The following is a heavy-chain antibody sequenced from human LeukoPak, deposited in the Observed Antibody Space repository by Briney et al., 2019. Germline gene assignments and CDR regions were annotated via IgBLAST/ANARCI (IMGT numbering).Heavy chain of an antibody. CDR3: ARDLVHYYGSDGMDV. D-gene: IGHD3-10*01. CDR2: IYYSGST. J-gene: IGHJ6*03. CDR1: GGSISSSSYY. V-gene: IGHV4-39*07. Sequence: SETLSLTCTVSGGSISSSSYYWGWIRQPPGKGLEWIGSIYYSGSTYYNPSLKSRVTISVDTSKNQFSLKLSSVTAADTAVYYCARDLVHYYGSDGMDVWGKGTTVTVSS.